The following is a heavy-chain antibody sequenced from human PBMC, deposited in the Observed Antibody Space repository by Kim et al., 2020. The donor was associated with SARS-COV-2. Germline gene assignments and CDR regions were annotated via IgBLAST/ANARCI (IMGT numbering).Heavy chain of an antibody. Sequence: ASVKVSCKVYGYTLTELSMHWVRQAPGKGLEWMGGFDPEDGETIYAQKFQGRVTMTEDTSTDTAYMELSSLRSEDTAVYYCATGTPYYDSSGYHGWFDPWGQGTLVTVSS. V-gene: IGHV1-24*01. CDR3: ATGTPYYDSSGYHGWFDP. J-gene: IGHJ5*02. CDR1: GYTLTELS. CDR2: FDPEDGET. D-gene: IGHD3-22*01.